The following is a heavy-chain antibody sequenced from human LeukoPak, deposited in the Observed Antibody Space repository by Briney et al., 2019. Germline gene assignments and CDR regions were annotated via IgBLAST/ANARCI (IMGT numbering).Heavy chain of an antibody. Sequence: GGSLRLSCAASVYTFSSYRMNWVRQAPGKGLEWVSSIISSSSYIYYADSVKGRFTISRDNTKNSLYLQMNSMRGEDTAVFFYGKAACYGSGNYYPDYWGQGTLVTVSS. J-gene: IGHJ4*02. V-gene: IGHV3-21*04. CDR1: VYTFSSYR. D-gene: IGHD3-10*01. CDR2: IISSSSYI. CDR3: GKAACYGSGNYYPDY.